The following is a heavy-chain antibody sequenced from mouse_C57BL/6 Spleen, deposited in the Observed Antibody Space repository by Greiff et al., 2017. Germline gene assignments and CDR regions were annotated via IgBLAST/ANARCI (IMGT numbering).Heavy chain of an antibody. CDR1: GYTFTSYR. D-gene: IGHD1-1*01. Sequence: QVQLQQPGAELVMPGASVKLSCKASGYTFTSYRMHWVKQRPGQGLEWIGEIDPSDSYTNYNQKFKGKSTLTVDKSSSTAYMQLSSLTSEDSAVYYCARSHYGSSSYWYFDVWGTGTTVTVSS. V-gene: IGHV1-69*01. CDR2: IDPSDSYT. J-gene: IGHJ1*03. CDR3: ARSHYGSSSYWYFDV.